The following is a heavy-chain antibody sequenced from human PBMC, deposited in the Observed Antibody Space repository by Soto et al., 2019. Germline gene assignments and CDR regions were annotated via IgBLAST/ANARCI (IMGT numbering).Heavy chain of an antibody. D-gene: IGHD3-10*01. Sequence: GASVKVSCKASGYTFTSYYMHWVRQAPGQGLEWMGIINPSGGSTSYAQKFQGRVTMTRDTSTSTVYMELSSLRSEDTAVYYCARDMITMVRGPPPGGTQGNWGQGTLVTVSS. CDR3: ARDMITMVRGPPPGGTQGN. CDR1: GYTFTSYY. CDR2: INPSGGST. J-gene: IGHJ4*02. V-gene: IGHV1-46*01.